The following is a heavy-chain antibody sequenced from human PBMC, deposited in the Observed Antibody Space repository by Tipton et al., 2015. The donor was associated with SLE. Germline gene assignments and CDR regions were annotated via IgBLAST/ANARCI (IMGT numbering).Heavy chain of an antibody. J-gene: IGHJ3*01. CDR1: GFSFSRNG. D-gene: IGHD3-10*01. CDR3: AKDMGSCTCALDF. Sequence: SGFSFSRNGMHWVRQAPGKGLEWVSFIQYDGSNRQRENSVEGRIIISRHISKNTLYLQMNRLRPEDTAVYSCAKDMGSCTCALDFWGQGAMVPVSS. CDR2: IQYDGSNR. V-gene: IGHV3-30*02.